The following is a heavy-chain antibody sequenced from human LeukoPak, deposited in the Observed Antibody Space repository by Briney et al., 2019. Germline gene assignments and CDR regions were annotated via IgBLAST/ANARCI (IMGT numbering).Heavy chain of an antibody. CDR1: GGTFSSYA. CDR2: IIPIFGTA. CDR3: ARGYSSSSHNVLDY. Sequence: GASVKASCKASGGTFSSYAISWVRQAPGQGLEWMGGIIPIFGTANYAQKFQGRVTITADKSTSTAYMELSSLRSEDTAVYYCARGYSSSSHNVLDYWGQGTLVTVSS. V-gene: IGHV1-69*06. J-gene: IGHJ4*02. D-gene: IGHD6-6*01.